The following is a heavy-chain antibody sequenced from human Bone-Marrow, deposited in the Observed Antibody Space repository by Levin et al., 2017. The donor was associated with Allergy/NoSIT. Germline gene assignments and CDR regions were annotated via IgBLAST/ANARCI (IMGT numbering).Heavy chain of an antibody. CDR3: ARARGSGSFYPYDY. CDR1: GGSIGSYY. CDR2: LYYSGST. D-gene: IGHD6-19*01. Sequence: SETLSLTCTVSGGSIGSYYWSWIRQPPGKGLEWIGYLYYSGSTKYNPSLKSRVFISVDTSKNQFSLKLNSVTAADTAVYYCARARGSGSFYPYDYWGQGTLVTVSS. J-gene: IGHJ4*02. V-gene: IGHV4-59*01.